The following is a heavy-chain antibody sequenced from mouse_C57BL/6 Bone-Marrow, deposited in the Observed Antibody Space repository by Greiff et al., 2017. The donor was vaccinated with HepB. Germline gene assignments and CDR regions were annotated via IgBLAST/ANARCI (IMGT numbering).Heavy chain of an antibody. D-gene: IGHD2-5*01. Sequence: EVQGVESGGGLVKPGVSLKLSCAASGFTFSSYAMSWVRQTPEKRLEWVATISDGGSYTYYPDNVKGRFTISRDNAKNNLYLQMSHLKSEDTAMYYCAREDYSNLAWFAYWGQGTLVTVSA. CDR3: AREDYSNLAWFAY. J-gene: IGHJ3*01. CDR2: ISDGGSYT. CDR1: GFTFSSYA. V-gene: IGHV5-4*01.